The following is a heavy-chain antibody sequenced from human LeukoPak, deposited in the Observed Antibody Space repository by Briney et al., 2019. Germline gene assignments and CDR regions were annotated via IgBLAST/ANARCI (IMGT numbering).Heavy chain of an antibody. V-gene: IGHV3-23*01. J-gene: IGHJ4*02. CDR1: GFTFSSYA. D-gene: IGHD3-22*01. CDR2: ISGSGGST. Sequence: GALRLSRAASGFTFSSYAMSWVRQAPGKGLEWVSAISGSGGSTYYADSVKGRFTISRDNSKNTLYLQMNSLRAEDTAVYYCAKDPEAYYYDSSGFPLGYWGQGTLVTVSS. CDR3: AKDPEAYYYDSSGFPLGY.